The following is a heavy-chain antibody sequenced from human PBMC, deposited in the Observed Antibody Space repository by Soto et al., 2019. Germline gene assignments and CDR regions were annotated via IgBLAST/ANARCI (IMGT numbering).Heavy chain of an antibody. CDR2: ISGSGGST. CDR3: AKTKNVGYSGYDYPRGFGYYYYMDV. D-gene: IGHD5-12*01. CDR1: GFTFSSYA. V-gene: IGHV3-23*01. Sequence: GGSLRLSCAASGFTFSSYAMSWVRQAPGKGLEWVSAISGSGGSTYYADSVKGRFTISRDNSKNTLYLQMNSLRAEDTAVYYCAKTKNVGYSGYDYPRGFGYYYYMDVWGKGTTVTVSS. J-gene: IGHJ6*03.